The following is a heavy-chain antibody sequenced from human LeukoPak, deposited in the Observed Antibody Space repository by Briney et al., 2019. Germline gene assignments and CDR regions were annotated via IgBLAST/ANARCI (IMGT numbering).Heavy chain of an antibody. D-gene: IGHD3-10*01. V-gene: IGHV4-34*01. CDR1: GGSFSGYY. CDR2: INHSGST. Sequence: SETLSLTCAVYGGSFSGYYWSWIRQPPGKGLEWIGEINHSGSTNYNPSLKSRVTISVDKSKNQFSLKLSSVTAADTAVYYCAREGLTSGDAFDIWGQGTMVTVSS. CDR3: AREGLTSGDAFDI. J-gene: IGHJ3*02.